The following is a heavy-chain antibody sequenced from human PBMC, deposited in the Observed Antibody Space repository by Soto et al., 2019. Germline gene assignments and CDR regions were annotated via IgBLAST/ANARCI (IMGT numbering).Heavy chain of an antibody. CDR3: ARDHDSSGWGY. CDR2: ISSSGSSI. Sequence: EVQLVESGGGLVQPGGSLRLSCAASGFTFSSYAMNWVRQAPGRGLEWVSYISSSGSSIYYADSVKGRFTISRDNAKNSLYLQMNSLRAEDTAVYYCARDHDSSGWGYCGQGTLVTVSS. D-gene: IGHD6-19*01. V-gene: IGHV3-48*03. J-gene: IGHJ4*02. CDR1: GFTFSSYA.